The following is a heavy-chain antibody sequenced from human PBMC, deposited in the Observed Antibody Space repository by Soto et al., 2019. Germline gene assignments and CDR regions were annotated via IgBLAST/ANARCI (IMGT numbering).Heavy chain of an antibody. V-gene: IGHV3-23*01. J-gene: IGHJ4*02. Sequence: EVQLLESGGHLVQPGGSLRLSCAASGFTFSNYAMSWVRQAPGKGLEWVSGINDSGERTLYADCVKGRVTMSRDNSKNTLYLQMNSLRAEDTAIYYCAKDTGYSSGPSYFDYWGQGTLVTVSS. CDR3: AKDTGYSSGPSYFDY. D-gene: IGHD6-19*01. CDR1: GFTFSNYA. CDR2: INDSGERT.